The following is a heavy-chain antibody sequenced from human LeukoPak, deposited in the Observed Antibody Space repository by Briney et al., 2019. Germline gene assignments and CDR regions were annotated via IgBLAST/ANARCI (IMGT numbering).Heavy chain of an antibody. Sequence: PGGSLRLTCTASGFTFSGYSMNWIRQAPGKGLEWVSSFGTRSTSIYHAGSVKGRFAISRDNAKNSLYLQMNSLRAEDTALYYCAREVSEGFDFWGQGTLVTVSS. CDR1: GFTFSGYS. CDR3: AREVSEGFDF. CDR2: FGTRSTSI. V-gene: IGHV3-21*01. J-gene: IGHJ4*02. D-gene: IGHD3-22*01.